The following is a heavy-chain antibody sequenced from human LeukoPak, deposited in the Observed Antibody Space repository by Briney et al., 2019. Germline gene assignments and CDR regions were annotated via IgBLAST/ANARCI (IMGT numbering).Heavy chain of an antibody. CDR3: ARASYYYDSSGFEKVAAFDI. J-gene: IGHJ3*02. D-gene: IGHD3-22*01. Sequence: ASVKVSCKASGYTFTSYYMHWVRQAPGQGLEWMGIINPSGGSTSYAQKFQGRVTMTRDMSTSTVYMELSSLRSEDTAVYYCARASYYYDSSGFEKVAAFDIWGQGTMVTVSS. V-gene: IGHV1-46*01. CDR2: INPSGGST. CDR1: GYTFTSYY.